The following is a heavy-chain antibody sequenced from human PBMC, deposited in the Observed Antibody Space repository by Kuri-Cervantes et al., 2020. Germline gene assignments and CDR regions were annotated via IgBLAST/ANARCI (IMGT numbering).Heavy chain of an antibody. Sequence: GSLRLSCTVSGGSVSSGSYYWSWIRQPPGKGLEWIGYIYYSGSTNYNPSLKSRVTISVDTSKNQFSLKLSSVTAADTAVYYCARLTLDLQNPDSWGQGTLVTVSS. J-gene: IGHJ5*02. CDR1: GGSVSSGSYY. D-gene: IGHD3/OR15-3a*01. CDR3: ARLTLDLQNPDS. CDR2: IYYSGST. V-gene: IGHV4-61*01.